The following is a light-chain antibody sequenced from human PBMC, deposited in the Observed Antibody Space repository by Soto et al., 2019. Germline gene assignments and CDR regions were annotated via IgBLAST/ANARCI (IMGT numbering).Light chain of an antibody. CDR2: GNS. J-gene: IGLJ2*01. Sequence: QPVLTQPPSVSGDPGQRVTISCTGSSSNIGAGYDVHWYQKLPGTAPKLLIYGNSNRPSGVPDRFSGSKSCTSASLAITGLQAEDEADYYCQSYDSSLSALVFGGETKLTVL. CDR3: QSYDSSLSALV. CDR1: SSNIGAGYD. V-gene: IGLV1-40*01.